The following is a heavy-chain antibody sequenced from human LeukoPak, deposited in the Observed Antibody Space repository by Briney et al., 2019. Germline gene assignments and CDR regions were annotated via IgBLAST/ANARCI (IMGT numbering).Heavy chain of an antibody. Sequence: ASVKVSCKASGDTFTSYGISWVRQAPGQGLEWMGWISAYNGNTNYAQKLQGRVTMTTDTSTSTAYMELRSLRSDDTAVYYCARVLYGSGSYYFDYWGQGTLVTVSS. V-gene: IGHV1-18*01. CDR3: ARVLYGSGSYYFDY. CDR2: ISAYNGNT. CDR1: GDTFTSYG. J-gene: IGHJ4*02. D-gene: IGHD3-10*01.